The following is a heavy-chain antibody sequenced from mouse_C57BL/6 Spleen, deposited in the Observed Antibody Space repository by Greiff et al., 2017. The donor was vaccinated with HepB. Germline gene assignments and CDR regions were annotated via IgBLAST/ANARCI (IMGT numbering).Heavy chain of an antibody. Sequence: QVQLQQSGPGLVQPSQSLSITCTVSGFSLTSYGVHWVRQSPGKGLEWLGVIWSGGSTDYNAAFIARLSISKDNSKSQVFFKMNSLQADDTAIYYCARNYYSNYGWYFDVWGTGTTVTVSS. CDR1: GFSLTSYG. J-gene: IGHJ1*03. V-gene: IGHV2-2*01. CDR3: ARNYYSNYGWYFDV. D-gene: IGHD2-5*01. CDR2: IWSGGST.